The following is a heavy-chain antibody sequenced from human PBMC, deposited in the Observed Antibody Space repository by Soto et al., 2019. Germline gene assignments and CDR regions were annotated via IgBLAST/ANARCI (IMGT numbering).Heavy chain of an antibody. CDR2: ISYDGSNK. D-gene: IGHD3-3*01. Sequence: GGSLRLSCAASGFTFSSYGMHWVRQAPGKGLEWVAVISYDGSNKYYADSVKGRFTISRDNSKNTLYLQMNSLRAEDTAVYYCAMPFWSGYYGLTRTLPVDYWGQGTLVTVSS. CDR1: GFTFSSYG. J-gene: IGHJ4*02. V-gene: IGHV3-30*03. CDR3: AMPFWSGYYGLTRTLPVDY.